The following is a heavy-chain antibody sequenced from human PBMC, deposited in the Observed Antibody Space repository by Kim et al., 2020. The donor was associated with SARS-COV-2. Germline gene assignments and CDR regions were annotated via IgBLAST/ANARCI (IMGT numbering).Heavy chain of an antibody. CDR1: GYTFTSYG. CDR3: ARVVDTAHLNGYFDY. V-gene: IGHV1-18*04. Sequence: ASVKVSCKASGYTFTSYGISWVRQAPGQGLEWMGWISAYNGNTNYAQKLQGRVTMTTDTSTSTAYMELRSLRSDDTAVYYCARVVDTAHLNGYFDYWGQGTLVTVSS. D-gene: IGHD5-18*01. J-gene: IGHJ4*02. CDR2: ISAYNGNT.